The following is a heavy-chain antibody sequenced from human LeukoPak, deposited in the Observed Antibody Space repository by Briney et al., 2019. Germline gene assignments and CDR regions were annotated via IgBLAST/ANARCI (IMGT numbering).Heavy chain of an antibody. CDR3: ARDGYDSSGYYYFDY. CDR2: IGVSGIHT. V-gene: IGHV3-21*01. J-gene: IGHJ4*02. D-gene: IGHD3-22*01. CDR1: GFNFRIHG. Sequence: PGGSLRLSCAASGFNFRIHGINWVRQAPGKGLEWVSAIGVSGIHTYFADSVKGRFTISRDNAKNSLYLQMNSLRAEDTAVYYCARDGYDSSGYYYFDYWGQGTVVTVSS.